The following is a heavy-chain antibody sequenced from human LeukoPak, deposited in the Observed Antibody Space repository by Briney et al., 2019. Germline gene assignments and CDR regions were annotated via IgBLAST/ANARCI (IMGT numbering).Heavy chain of an antibody. CDR2: IYYSGST. V-gene: IGHV4-59*01. J-gene: IGHJ3*02. D-gene: IGHD6-19*01. CDR3: ARLLYNSGWDAFDI. Sequence: KSSETLSLTCTVSGGSISSYYWSWIRQPPGKGLEWIGYIYYSGSTNYNPSLKSRVTISVDTSKNQFSLKLSSVTAADTAVYYCARLLYNSGWDAFDIWGQGTMVTVSS. CDR1: GGSISSYY.